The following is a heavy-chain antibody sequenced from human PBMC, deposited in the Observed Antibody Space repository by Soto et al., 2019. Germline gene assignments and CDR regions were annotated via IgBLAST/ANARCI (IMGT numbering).Heavy chain of an antibody. Sequence: TLSLTCAVSGGSISSGGYSWSWIRKPPGKGLEWIGYIYHSGSTYYNPSLKSRVTISVDRSKNQFSLKLSSVTAADTAVYYCARGVVAATHWFDPWGQGTLVTVSS. D-gene: IGHD2-15*01. J-gene: IGHJ5*02. CDR1: GGSISSGGYS. CDR2: IYHSGST. CDR3: ARGVVAATHWFDP. V-gene: IGHV4-30-2*01.